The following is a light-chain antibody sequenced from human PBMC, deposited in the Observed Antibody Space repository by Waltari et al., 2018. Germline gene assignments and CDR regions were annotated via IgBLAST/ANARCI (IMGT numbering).Light chain of an antibody. CDR2: ANY. CDR3: AAWDDSLIGRV. V-gene: IGLV1-44*01. J-gene: IGLJ3*02. Sequence: QSVLTQPPSTSGTPGQTLTISCSGSSSNIGTNTVTRYQHCPGTPPQVLVFANYHRPSGVPNRFSASKSGTSASLVISGLQSEDEGDYFCAAWDDSLIGRVFGGGTTLTVL. CDR1: SSNIGTNT.